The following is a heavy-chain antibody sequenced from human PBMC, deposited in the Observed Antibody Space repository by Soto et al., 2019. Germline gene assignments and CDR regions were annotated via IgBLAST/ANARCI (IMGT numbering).Heavy chain of an antibody. D-gene: IGHD3-10*01. CDR3: TGITWFRGMDV. J-gene: IGHJ6*02. Sequence: SQTLSLTCAISGDSVSSNSAGWNWIRQSPSRGLEWLGRTYYKSKWNDDYALSVKSRITINPDTSKNQFSLHLYSVTPEDTAVYYCTGITWFRGMDVWGQGTPVTVSS. CDR2: TYYKSKWND. V-gene: IGHV6-1*01. CDR1: GDSVSSNSAG.